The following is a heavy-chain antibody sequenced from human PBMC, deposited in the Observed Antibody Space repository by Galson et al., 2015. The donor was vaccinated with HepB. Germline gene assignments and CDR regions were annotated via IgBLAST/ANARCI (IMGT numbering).Heavy chain of an antibody. V-gene: IGHV2-5*01. D-gene: IGHD3-3*01. CDR2: IDWNDEK. CDR1: GFSLTSTGMS. Sequence: PALVKPTQTLTLTCTFSGFSLTSTGMSVGWIRQPPGKALEWLALIDWNDEKRYSPSLMSRLTISKDTSKNQVVLTMTNMDPVDTATYYCAHRRQKIFDYWAQGTLVTVSS. J-gene: IGHJ4*02. CDR3: AHRRQKIFDY.